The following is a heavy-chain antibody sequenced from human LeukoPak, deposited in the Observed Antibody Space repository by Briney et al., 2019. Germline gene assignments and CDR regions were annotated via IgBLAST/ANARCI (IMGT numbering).Heavy chain of an antibody. CDR1: GGSISSGDYY. CDR3: AREAQGPRACEGCTAVGIYYFDY. Sequence: SQTLSLTCTVSGGSISSGDYYWSWIRQPPGKGLEWIGYIYYSGSTYYNPSLKSRVTISVDTSKNQFSLKLSSVTAADTAVYYCAREAQGPRACEGCTAVGIYYFDYWGQGTLVTVSS. J-gene: IGHJ4*02. CDR2: IYYSGST. V-gene: IGHV4-30-4*08. D-gene: IGHD2-8*01.